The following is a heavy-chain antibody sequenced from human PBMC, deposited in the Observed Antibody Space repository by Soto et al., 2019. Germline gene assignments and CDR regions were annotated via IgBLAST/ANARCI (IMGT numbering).Heavy chain of an antibody. J-gene: IGHJ4*02. V-gene: IGHV3-21*01. CDR1: GFTFSSYS. CDR3: ARDYDSSGYYGDIDY. Sequence: EVQLVESGGGLVKPGGSLRLSCAASGFTFSSYSMNWVRQAPGKGLEWVSSISSSSYIYYADSVKGRFTISRDNAKNSLYLQMNSLRAEETAVYYCARDYDSSGYYGDIDYWGQGTLVTVSS. CDR2: ISSSSYI. D-gene: IGHD3-22*01.